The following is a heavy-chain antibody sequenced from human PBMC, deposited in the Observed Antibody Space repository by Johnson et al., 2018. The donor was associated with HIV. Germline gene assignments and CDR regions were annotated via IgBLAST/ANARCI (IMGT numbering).Heavy chain of an antibody. CDR2: LFSGGTT. D-gene: IGHD4-17*01. CDR3: ARVSVKASFAFDI. CDR1: GFSVSTYY. J-gene: IGHJ3*02. V-gene: IGHV3-66*01. Sequence: VQLVESGGGLVQPGGSLRLSCAASGFSVSTYYMSWVRQAPGRGLEWVSVLFSGGTTYYADSVKGRFTLSRDNSKNTLYLQMNSLRAEDTAVYYCARVSVKASFAFDIWGQGTMVNVSS.